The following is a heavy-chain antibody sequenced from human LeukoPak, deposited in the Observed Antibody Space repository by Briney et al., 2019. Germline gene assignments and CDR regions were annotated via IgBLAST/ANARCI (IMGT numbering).Heavy chain of an antibody. D-gene: IGHD1-1*01. CDR1: GGSISNNNYY. J-gene: IGHJ4*02. Sequence: SETLSLTCTVSGGSISNNNYYWAWIRQPPGKGLECIGSIYYSGSPYYNPSLKSRVTISVDTSKNQFSLRLSSVTAADTAVYYCATWRTAKTGFDYWGQGTLVTVSS. V-gene: IGHV4-39*01. CDR2: IYYSGSP. CDR3: ATWRTAKTGFDY.